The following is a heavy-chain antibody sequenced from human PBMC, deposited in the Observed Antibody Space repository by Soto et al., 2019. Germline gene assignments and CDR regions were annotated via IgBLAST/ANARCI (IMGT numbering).Heavy chain of an antibody. CDR1: GYTFTSYS. CDR2: VSADNGNT. Sequence: ASVKVSCKASGYTFTSYSITWMRQAPGQGLEWMGWVSADNGNTNYAQKFQGRVTMSTDTSTSTAYMELRSLRSDDTAVYYCARAQILSFGESYFDSWGQGTLVTVSS. V-gene: IGHV1-18*04. J-gene: IGHJ4*02. CDR3: ARAQILSFGESYFDS. D-gene: IGHD3-10*01.